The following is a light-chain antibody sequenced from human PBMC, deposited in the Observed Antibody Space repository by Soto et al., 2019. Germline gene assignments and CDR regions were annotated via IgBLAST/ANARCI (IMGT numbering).Light chain of an antibody. Sequence: QSVLTQPASVSGSPGQSITISCTGTSSDVGGYNYVSWYQQHPGKAPKLMIFEVSNRPSGVSHRFSGSTSVNSASLTISGLQADDEADYYCCLYIGATTYVFGTGTKLTVL. CDR1: SSDVGGYNY. CDR3: CLYIGATTYV. V-gene: IGLV2-14*01. J-gene: IGLJ1*01. CDR2: EVS.